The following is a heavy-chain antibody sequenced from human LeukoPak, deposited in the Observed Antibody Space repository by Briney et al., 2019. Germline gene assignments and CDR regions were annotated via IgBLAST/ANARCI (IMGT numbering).Heavy chain of an antibody. Sequence: SETLSLTCAVSGVSFNDYYWSWVRQTPGKGLEWIGEIPHSGSTNYNPSLKSRVTMSLDTSKNQFSLNLTSVTAADTAVYYCARNPDSDHFDYWGQGTLVTVSS. D-gene: IGHD1-14*01. CDR1: GVSFNDYY. CDR3: ARNPDSDHFDY. CDR2: IPHSGST. V-gene: IGHV4-34*01. J-gene: IGHJ4*02.